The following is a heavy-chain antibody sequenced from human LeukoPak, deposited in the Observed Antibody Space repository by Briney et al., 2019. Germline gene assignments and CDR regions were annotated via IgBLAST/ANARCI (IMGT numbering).Heavy chain of an antibody. CDR1: GYSFTSYW. V-gene: IGHV5-51*01. Sequence: GESLKISCKGSGYSFTSYWIGWVRQMPGKGLEWMGIIYPGDSDTRYSPSFQGQVTISADKSTSTAYLQWSSLKASDTAMYYCARRLVVPAAYDAFDIWGQGTMATVSS. CDR2: IYPGDSDT. CDR3: ARRLVVPAAYDAFDI. D-gene: IGHD2-2*01. J-gene: IGHJ3*02.